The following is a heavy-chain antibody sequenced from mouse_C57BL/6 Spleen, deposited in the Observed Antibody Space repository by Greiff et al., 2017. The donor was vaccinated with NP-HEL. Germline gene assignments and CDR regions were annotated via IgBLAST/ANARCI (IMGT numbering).Heavy chain of an antibody. CDR3: TRDYYGSSIYYAMDY. CDR2: ISSGGDYI. CDR1: GFTFSSYA. D-gene: IGHD1-1*01. V-gene: IGHV5-9-1*02. Sequence: EVKLMESGEGLVKPGGSLKLSCAASGFTFSSYAMSWVRQTPEKRLEWVAYISSGGDYIYYADTVKGRFTISRDNARNTLYLQMSSLKSEDTAMYYCTRDYYGSSIYYAMDYWGQGTSVTVSS. J-gene: IGHJ4*01.